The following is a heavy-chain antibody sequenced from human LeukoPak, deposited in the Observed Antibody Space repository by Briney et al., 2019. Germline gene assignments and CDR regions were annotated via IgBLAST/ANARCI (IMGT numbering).Heavy chain of an antibody. CDR3: AMRPPGGIAVAFDY. D-gene: IGHD6-19*01. CDR2: ISGSGGST. CDR1: GFTFSSYA. V-gene: IGHV3-23*01. Sequence: GGSPRPSCAASGFTFSSYAMSWVRQAPGKGLEWVSAISGSGGSTYYADSVKGRFTISRDNSKNTLYLQMNSLRAEDAAVYYCAMRPPGGIAVAFDYWGQGTLVTVSS. J-gene: IGHJ4*02.